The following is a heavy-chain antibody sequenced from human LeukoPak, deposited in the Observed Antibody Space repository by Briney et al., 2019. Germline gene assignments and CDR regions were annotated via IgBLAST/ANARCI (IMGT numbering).Heavy chain of an antibody. Sequence: ASVKVSCKASGYTFTGYYMHWVRQAPGQGLEWMGWINPNSGGTNYAQKFQGWVTMTRDTSISTAYMELSRLRSDDTAVYYCARDYSPPHYFDGNGYFDDWGQGTLVTVSS. CDR3: ARDYSPPHYFDGNGYFDD. D-gene: IGHD3-22*01. CDR1: GYTFTGYY. CDR2: INPNSGGT. V-gene: IGHV1-2*04. J-gene: IGHJ4*02.